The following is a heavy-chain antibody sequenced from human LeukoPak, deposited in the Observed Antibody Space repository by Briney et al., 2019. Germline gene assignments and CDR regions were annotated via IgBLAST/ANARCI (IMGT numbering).Heavy chain of an antibody. J-gene: IGHJ4*02. CDR2: INHSGST. V-gene: IGHV4-34*01. CDR1: GGSFSGYY. Sequence: SETLSLTCAVYGGSFSGYYWSWIRQPPGKGLEWIGEINHSGSTNYNPSLKSRVTISVDTSKNQFSLKLSSVTAADTAVYYCARGTMVRGVLIVRPFDYWGQGTLVTVSS. D-gene: IGHD3-10*01. CDR3: ARGTMVRGVLIVRPFDY.